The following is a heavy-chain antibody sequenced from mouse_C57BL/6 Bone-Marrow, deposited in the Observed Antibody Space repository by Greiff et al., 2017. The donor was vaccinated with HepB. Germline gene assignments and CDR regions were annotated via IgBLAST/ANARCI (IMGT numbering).Heavy chain of an antibody. D-gene: IGHD1-1*01. CDR3: ARAYGSSFFAY. J-gene: IGHJ3*01. V-gene: IGHV5-4*01. Sequence: EVQRVESGGGLVKPGGSLKLSCAASGFTFSSYAMSWVRQTPEKRLEWVATISDGGSYTYYPDNVKGRFTISRDNAKNNLYLQMSHLKSEDTAMYYCARAYGSSFFAYWGQGTLVTVSA. CDR2: ISDGGSYT. CDR1: GFTFSSYA.